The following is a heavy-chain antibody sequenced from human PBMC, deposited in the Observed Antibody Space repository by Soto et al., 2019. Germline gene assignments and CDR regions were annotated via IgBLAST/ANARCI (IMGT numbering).Heavy chain of an antibody. V-gene: IGHV5-51*01. J-gene: IGHJ5*02. CDR3: ARLGGDYSSGWPNEGGNWFDP. D-gene: IGHD6-19*01. CDR1: GYSFPSYW. CDR2: IYPGDPDA. Sequence: PGESLKISCKGSGYSFPSYWIGWVRQMPGKGLEWVGIIYPGDPDARYSPSFQGQVTISADKSISTAYLQWSSLKASDTAMYYCARLGGDYSSGWPNEGGNWFDPWGQGTLVTVSS.